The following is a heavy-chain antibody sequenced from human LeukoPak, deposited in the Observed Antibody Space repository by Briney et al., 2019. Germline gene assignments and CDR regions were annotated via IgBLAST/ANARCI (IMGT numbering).Heavy chain of an antibody. Sequence: GRSLRLSCVASGFTFSTNWMHWVRQAPGKGLVWVSRINSDGSNTNYADSVKGRFTISTDNAKNTLYLQMNSLTAEDTAVYYCARHLGYTSGCWGQGTLVTVSS. CDR3: ARHLGYTSGC. CDR2: INSDGSNT. J-gene: IGHJ4*02. V-gene: IGHV3-74*01. CDR1: GFTFSTNW. D-gene: IGHD6-19*01.